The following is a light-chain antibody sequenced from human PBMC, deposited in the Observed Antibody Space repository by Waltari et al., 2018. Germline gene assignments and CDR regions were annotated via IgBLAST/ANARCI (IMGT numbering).Light chain of an antibody. Sequence: DIQMTQSPSILSASVGDRVTITCRASESVDKWLAWYQQKPGKAPKLLIYEASNVQNGVPSRFSGSGYGIYFTLSISSVQPEDFATYYCQQYHRFYTFGQGTKLEIK. CDR3: QQYHRFYT. V-gene: IGKV1-5*03. CDR1: ESVDKW. CDR2: EAS. J-gene: IGKJ2*01.